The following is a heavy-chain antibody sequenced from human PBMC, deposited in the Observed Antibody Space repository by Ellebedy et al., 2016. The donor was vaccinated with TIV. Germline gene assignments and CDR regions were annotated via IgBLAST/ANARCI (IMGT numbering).Heavy chain of an antibody. V-gene: IGHV5-51*01. J-gene: IGHJ3*02. D-gene: IGHD4/OR15-4a*01. CDR2: IYPGDSDT. CDR1: GYRFTSYW. Sequence: GESLKISCKGSGYRFTSYWIGWVRPMPGKGLEWMGIIYPGDSDTKYSPSFQGQVTISADKSITTAYLQWGSLKASDSAMYYCVRVPSSDAFDIWGQGTMVTVSS. CDR3: VRVPSSDAFDI.